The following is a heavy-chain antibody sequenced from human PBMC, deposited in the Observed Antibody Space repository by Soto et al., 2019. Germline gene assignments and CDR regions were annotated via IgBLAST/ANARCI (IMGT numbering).Heavy chain of an antibody. V-gene: IGHV4-4*02. Sequence: TSETLSLTCAVSGGSISSSNWWSWVRQPPGKGLEWIGEIYHSGSTNYNPSLKSRVTISVDKSKNQFSLKLSSVTAADTAVYYCARGGGWLQFNYFDYWGQGTLVTVSS. CDR2: IYHSGST. CDR1: GGSISSSNW. J-gene: IGHJ4*02. D-gene: IGHD5-12*01. CDR3: ARGGGWLQFNYFDY.